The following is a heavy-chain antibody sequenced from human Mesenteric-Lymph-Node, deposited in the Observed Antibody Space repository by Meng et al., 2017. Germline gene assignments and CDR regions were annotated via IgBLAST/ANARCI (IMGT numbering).Heavy chain of an antibody. V-gene: IGHV1-2*06. D-gene: IGHD3-22*01. CDR2: INLNSGGT. J-gene: IGHJ4*02. Sequence: QVQLVQSGAEVKKPGASVKVSCKASGYTFTGYYIHWVRQAPGQGLEWMGRINLNSGGTNYAQKFQGRVTMTWDTSISAAQMGLSSLRSDDTAVYYCAAFYYESSGYFRADYWGQGILVTVSS. CDR3: AAFYYESSGYFRADY. CDR1: GYTFTGYY.